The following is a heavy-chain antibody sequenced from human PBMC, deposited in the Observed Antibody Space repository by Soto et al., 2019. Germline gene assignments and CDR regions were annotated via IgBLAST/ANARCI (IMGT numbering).Heavy chain of an antibody. CDR1: GFTFSSYD. J-gene: IGHJ4*02. Sequence: PGGSLRLSCSASGFTFSSYDMHWVRQGPGKGLEWVSAIGTAGDTHYAGSVKGRFTISREKAKNSLYLQMNSLRAGDTAIYFCARAIGPSLFDDWGQGTLVTVSS. D-gene: IGHD3-22*01. CDR2: IGTAGDT. V-gene: IGHV3-13*04. CDR3: ARAIGPSLFDD.